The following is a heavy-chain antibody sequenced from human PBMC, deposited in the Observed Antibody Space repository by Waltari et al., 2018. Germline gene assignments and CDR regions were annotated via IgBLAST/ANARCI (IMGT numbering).Heavy chain of an antibody. Sequence: QVQLHQWCSGQLKPSEPPSPTSPAPGASFLRYFWCWLRQSPGKGLEWLGSIHYSGSTNYNPTLESRLSLSVDTTKKQFSLSLTSVTAADAALYFCARYGEVPASYFFDYWGQGTLVTVSS. D-gene: IGHD2-21*01. V-gene: IGHV4-34*01. CDR2: IHYSGST. CDR3: ARYGEVPASYFFDY. CDR1: GASFLRYF. J-gene: IGHJ4*01.